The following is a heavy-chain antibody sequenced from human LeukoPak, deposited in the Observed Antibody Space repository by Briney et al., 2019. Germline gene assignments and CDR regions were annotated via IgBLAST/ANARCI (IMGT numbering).Heavy chain of an antibody. CDR2: ISSTSSTI. Sequence: PGGSLRLSCAASGFTFSSYSMNWVRQAPGKRLEWVSYISSTSSTIYYADSVKGRFTISRDNAKNSLYLQMNSLRAEDTAVYYCARDRGQFSRRNFDYWGQGTLVTVSS. CDR1: GFTFSSYS. J-gene: IGHJ4*02. CDR3: ARDRGQFSRRNFDY. V-gene: IGHV3-48*01. D-gene: IGHD3-3*01.